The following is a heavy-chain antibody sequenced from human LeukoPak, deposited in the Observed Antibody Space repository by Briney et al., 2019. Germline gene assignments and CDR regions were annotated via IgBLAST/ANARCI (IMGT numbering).Heavy chain of an antibody. CDR2: IYYSGST. V-gene: IGHV4-59*01. J-gene: IGHJ1*01. CDR1: GGSISSYY. CDR3: ARSYSSRWWTYQH. Sequence: SETLSLTCTVSGGSISSYYWSWIRQPPGKGLEWIGYIYYSGSTNYNPSLKSRVTISVDTSKNQFSLKLSSVTAADTAVYYCARSYSSRWWTYQHWGQGTLVTVSS. D-gene: IGHD6-13*01.